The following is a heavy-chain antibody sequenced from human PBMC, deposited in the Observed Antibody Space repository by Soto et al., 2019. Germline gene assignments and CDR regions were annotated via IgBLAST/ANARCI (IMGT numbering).Heavy chain of an antibody. CDR1: GYTFTGYT. V-gene: IGHV1-18*01. Sequence: QVRLVHSETEVKKPGASVNVSCKASGYTFTGYTISWVRQAPGQGLEWMGWISANNGNTEFAQKFQDRLTMIADTTTSTAYLELRNLRPDDTAVYYCARSLPWFDPWGQGTLVAVSS. CDR3: ARSLPWFDP. J-gene: IGHJ5*02. CDR2: ISANNGNT.